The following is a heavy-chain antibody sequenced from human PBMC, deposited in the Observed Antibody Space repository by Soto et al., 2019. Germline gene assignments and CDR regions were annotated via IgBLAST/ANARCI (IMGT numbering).Heavy chain of an antibody. D-gene: IGHD3-10*01. CDR1: GFIFSSST. Sequence: PGGSLRLSCIGSGFIFSSSTMTWVRQAPGKGLEWVSSISSSSAYIYNADSLKGRFTISRDNAKNSLYLQMDSLRAEDTAVYFCARDLGEMYDVWGQGALVTVSS. J-gene: IGHJ1*01. CDR2: ISSSSAYI. CDR3: ARDLGEMYDV. V-gene: IGHV3-21*01.